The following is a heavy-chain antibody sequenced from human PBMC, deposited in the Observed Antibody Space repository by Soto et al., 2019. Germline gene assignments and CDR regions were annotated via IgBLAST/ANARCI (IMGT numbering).Heavy chain of an antibody. Sequence: PGGSLRLSCAASGFTFSSYSMNWVRQAPGKGLGWVSYISSSSSTIYYADSVEGRLTISRDNAKNSLYLQMNSLRAADTAGYYCARDLIVLVTAADLPPRVAFDIWGQGTMVTV. J-gene: IGHJ3*02. V-gene: IGHV3-48*01. CDR3: ARDLIVLVTAADLPPRVAFDI. D-gene: IGHD2-2*01. CDR1: GFTFSSYS. CDR2: ISSSSSTI.